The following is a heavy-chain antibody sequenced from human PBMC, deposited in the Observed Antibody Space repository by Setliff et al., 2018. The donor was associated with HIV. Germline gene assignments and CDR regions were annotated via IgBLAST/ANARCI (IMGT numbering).Heavy chain of an antibody. V-gene: IGHV4-39*01. CDR2: IYYRGST. Sequence: SETLSLTCTVSGGSIRSSSFYWGWIRQPPGKGLEWIGSIYYRGSTYYNSSLKSRVTISGDTSNNQFSLTLSSVTATDTAVYYCATYADRESNRFDPWGQGILVTVSS. D-gene: IGHD3-10*01. CDR1: GGSIRSSSFY. J-gene: IGHJ5*02. CDR3: ATYADRESNRFDP.